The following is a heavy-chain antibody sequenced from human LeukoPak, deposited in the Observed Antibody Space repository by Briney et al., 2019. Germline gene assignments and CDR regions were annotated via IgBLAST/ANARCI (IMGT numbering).Heavy chain of an antibody. V-gene: IGHV3-7*03. CDR1: EFTFTNYW. Sequence: GGSLRLSCAITEFTFTNYWKNWARQAPGKGLEWVASINHNGNVNYYVDPVKGRFTISRDNAKNSLYLQMSNLRAEDTAVYFCARGGGLDVWGQGATVTVSS. D-gene: IGHD3-16*01. CDR3: ARGGGLDV. J-gene: IGHJ6*02. CDR2: INHNGNVN.